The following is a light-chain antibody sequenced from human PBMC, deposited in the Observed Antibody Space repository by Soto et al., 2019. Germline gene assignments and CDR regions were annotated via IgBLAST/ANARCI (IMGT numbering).Light chain of an antibody. CDR3: LLYYGGAYV. Sequence: QAVVPQEPSLTVSPGGTVTLTCASSTGAVTSAYSPNWCQQKPGQAPRTLIYRTSNKYSWTPARFSGSLLGDKAALTLSGVQPEDEAEYYCLLYYGGAYVFGTGTKLTVL. CDR1: TGAVTSAYS. V-gene: IGLV7-43*01. CDR2: RTS. J-gene: IGLJ1*01.